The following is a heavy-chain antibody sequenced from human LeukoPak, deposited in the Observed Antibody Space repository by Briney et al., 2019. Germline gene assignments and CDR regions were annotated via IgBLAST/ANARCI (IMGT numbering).Heavy chain of an antibody. V-gene: IGHV1-2*02. CDR1: GYTFTGYY. Sequence: APVKVSCKASGYTFTGYYMHWVRQAPGQGHEWMGCINPNSGGTNYSQKFQSRVTITRDTTVSTAYTERTRLRSANTAVYCCARHCSSTSCSIYNWFDAGGQAILVTVSS. J-gene: IGHJ5*02. D-gene: IGHD2-2*01. CDR2: INPNSGGT. CDR3: ARHCSSTSCSIYNWFDA.